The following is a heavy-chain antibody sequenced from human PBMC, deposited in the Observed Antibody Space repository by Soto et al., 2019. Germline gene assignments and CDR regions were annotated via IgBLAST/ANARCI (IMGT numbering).Heavy chain of an antibody. V-gene: IGHV1-18*04. CDR3: PRDSSHHHPGKYYCALDI. CDR2: ISAHTGNT. D-gene: IGHD6-19*01. CDR1: ACTFTIYV. Sequence: AAVKASSKASACTFTIYVMRWVRQSPGQDLEWLRWISAHTGNTNYAQKLQRRLTMTTDTSPSTAYMELRSLRSDDTVVYYCPRDSSHHHPGKYYCALDIWG. J-gene: IGHJ6*02.